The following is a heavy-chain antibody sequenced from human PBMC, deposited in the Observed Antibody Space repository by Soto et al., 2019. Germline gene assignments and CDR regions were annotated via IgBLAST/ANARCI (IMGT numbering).Heavy chain of an antibody. J-gene: IGHJ3*02. V-gene: IGHV1-8*02. Sequence: ASVKVSCKASGYTFTSYDINWVRQATGQGLEWMGWMNPNSGNTGYAQKFQGRVTMTRNTSISTAYMELSSLRSEDTAVYYCAATSLIPSNCNDDRYSAFDIWGQGTMVTVSS. CDR3: AATSLIPSNCNDDRYSAFDI. CDR1: GYTFTSYD. CDR2: MNPNSGNT. D-gene: IGHD1-1*01.